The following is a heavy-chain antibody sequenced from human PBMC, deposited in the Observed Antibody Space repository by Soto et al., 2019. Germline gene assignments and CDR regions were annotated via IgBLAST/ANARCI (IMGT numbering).Heavy chain of an antibody. V-gene: IGHV3-23*01. CDR1: GFAFRTDA. J-gene: IGHJ4*02. CDR2: ITGSGSYT. D-gene: IGHD3-10*01. CDR3: AKIPTGSGSSKFDY. Sequence: GGSLRLSCAASGFAFRTDAMNWFRQAPGKGLEWISAITGSGSYTYYADSVRGRFSISRDNSQNTLYLQMNNLRGDDTAIYYCAKIPTGSGSSKFDYWGQGIQVTVS.